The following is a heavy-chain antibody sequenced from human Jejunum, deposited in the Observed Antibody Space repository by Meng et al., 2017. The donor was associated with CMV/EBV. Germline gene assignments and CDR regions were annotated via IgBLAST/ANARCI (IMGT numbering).Heavy chain of an antibody. CDR2: ISPSGST. CDR1: GGSFSSYW. CDR3: ASPGKTTGRRYWYFDL. J-gene: IGHJ2*01. V-gene: IGHV4-34*01. Sequence: YGGSFSSYWWSWIRQPPGKGLEWIGEISPSGSTNYNPSLKSRVTISIDTSKNQFSLKLTSVTAADTAVYYCASPGKTTGRRYWYFDLWGRGTLVTVSS. D-gene: IGHD1-1*01.